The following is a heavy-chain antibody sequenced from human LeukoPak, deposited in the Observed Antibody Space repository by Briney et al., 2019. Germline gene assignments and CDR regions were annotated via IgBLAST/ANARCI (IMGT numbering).Heavy chain of an antibody. CDR1: GASVSSGRYY. CDR3: ASGYGSGWFDA. J-gene: IGHJ5*02. V-gene: IGHV4-31*03. Sequence: SQTLSLTCTVSGASVSSGRYYWSWIRQHPGKGLEWTAYIVDSEKIYYNPSLKSRLILSLDTSENQFSLNLSSMTAADTAVYFCASGYGSGWFDAWGQGTLVAVSS. CDR2: IVDSEKI. D-gene: IGHD5-18*01.